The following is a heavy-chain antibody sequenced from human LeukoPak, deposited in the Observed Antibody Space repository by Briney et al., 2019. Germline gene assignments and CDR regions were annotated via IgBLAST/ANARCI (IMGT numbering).Heavy chain of an antibody. CDR1: GGSISSYY. J-gene: IGHJ4*02. V-gene: IGHV4-59*01. CDR3: AGLIAARPMHFDY. Sequence: SETLSLTCTVSGGSISSYYWSWIRQPPGKGLEWIGYIYYSGSTNYNPSLKSRVTISVDTSKNQFSLKLSSVTAADTAVYYCAGLIAARPMHFDYWGQGTLVTVSS. CDR2: IYYSGST. D-gene: IGHD6-6*01.